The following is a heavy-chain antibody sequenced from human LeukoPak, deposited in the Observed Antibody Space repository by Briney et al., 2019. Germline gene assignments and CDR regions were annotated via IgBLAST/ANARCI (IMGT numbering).Heavy chain of an antibody. CDR1: GFTVSSNY. J-gene: IGHJ4*02. V-gene: IGHV3-21*01. D-gene: IGHD4-17*01. Sequence: PGGSLRLSCAASGFTVSSNYMSWVRQAPGKGLEWVSSISSSSSYIYYADSVKGRFTISRDNAKNSLYLQMNSLRAEDTAVYYCARSYGDYLDYWGQGTLVTVSS. CDR2: ISSSSSYI. CDR3: ARSYGDYLDY.